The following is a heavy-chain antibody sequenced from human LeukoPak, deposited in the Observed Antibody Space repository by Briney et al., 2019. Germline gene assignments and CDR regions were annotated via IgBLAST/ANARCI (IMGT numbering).Heavy chain of an antibody. D-gene: IGHD3-22*01. V-gene: IGHV3-30-3*01. J-gene: IGHJ4*02. CDR2: ISYDGSNK. CDR1: GFTFSSYA. Sequence: GRSLRLSCAASGFTFSSYAMHWVRQAPGKGLEWVAVISYDGSNKYYADSVKGRFTISRDNAKNTLYLQMNSLRAEDTAVYYCARDLELVYYDSSGYDYWGQGTLVIVSS. CDR3: ARDLELVYYDSSGYDY.